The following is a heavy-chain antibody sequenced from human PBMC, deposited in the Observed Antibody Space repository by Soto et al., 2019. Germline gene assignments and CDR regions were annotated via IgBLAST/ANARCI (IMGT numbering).Heavy chain of an antibody. Sequence: PSETLSLTCAVSGYSISSGYYWGWIRQPPGKGLEWIGSIYHSGSTYYNPSLKSRVTISVDTSKNQFSLKLSSVTAADTAVYYCAREVEMATIPNWFDPWGQGTLVTVSS. J-gene: IGHJ5*02. CDR3: AREVEMATIPNWFDP. CDR1: GYSISSGYY. CDR2: IYHSGST. V-gene: IGHV4-38-2*02. D-gene: IGHD5-12*01.